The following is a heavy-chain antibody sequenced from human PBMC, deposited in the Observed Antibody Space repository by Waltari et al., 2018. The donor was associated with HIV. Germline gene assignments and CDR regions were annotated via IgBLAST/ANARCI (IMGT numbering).Heavy chain of an antibody. Sequence: QVQLVQSGAEVKKPGSSVKVSCKASGATFSSDGTNWVRQAPGQGLEWIGGIIPILGTPIYAQMFQDRVTITADESTTTAYMDLRSLRSEDTAVYYCVREGRSSTAWYYFDFWGQGTLVTVSS. V-gene: IGHV1-69*11. J-gene: IGHJ4*02. CDR2: IIPILGTP. CDR1: GATFSSDG. CDR3: VREGRSSTAWYYFDF. D-gene: IGHD6-19*01.